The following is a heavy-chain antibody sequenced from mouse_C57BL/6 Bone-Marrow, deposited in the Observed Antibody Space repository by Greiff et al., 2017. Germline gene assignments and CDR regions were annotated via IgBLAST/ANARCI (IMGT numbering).Heavy chain of an antibody. CDR1: GFNIKDDY. J-gene: IGHJ3*01. Sequence: EVQLQQSGAELVRPGASVKLSCTASGFNIKDDYMHWVKQRPEQGLEWIGWLDPENGDTEYASKFQGKATITADTSSNTAYLQLSSLTSEDTAVYYCTTVYDGYFGTYWGQGTLVTVSA. D-gene: IGHD2-3*01. CDR2: LDPENGDT. CDR3: TTVYDGYFGTY. V-gene: IGHV14-4*01.